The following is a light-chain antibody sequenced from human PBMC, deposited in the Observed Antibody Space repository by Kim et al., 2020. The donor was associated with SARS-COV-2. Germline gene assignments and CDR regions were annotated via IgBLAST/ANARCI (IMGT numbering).Light chain of an antibody. V-gene: IGKV1-33*01. CDR3: QQYDNLPLI. CDR1: QDISNY. J-gene: IGKJ4*01. Sequence: DIQMTQSPSSLSASVGDRVTITCQASQDISNYLNWYQQKPGKAPNLLIYEASNLETGVPSRFSGSGSGTDFTFTISSLQPEDIATYYCQQYDNLPLIFGGGTKLEI. CDR2: EAS.